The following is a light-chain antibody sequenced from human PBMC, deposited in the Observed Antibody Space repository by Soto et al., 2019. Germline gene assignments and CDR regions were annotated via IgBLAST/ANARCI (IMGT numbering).Light chain of an antibody. CDR2: GAS. CDR1: QNISSY. V-gene: IGKV3-20*01. Sequence: MVLTQSPATLSLSPGKGATRSWRASQNISSYLIWYQQKPGQAPRLLFYGASSRATGIPDRFSGSGSGTDFILAISRLEPDDFAVYFCQQYGRSPWTFGQGTKVDIK. CDR3: QQYGRSPWT. J-gene: IGKJ1*01.